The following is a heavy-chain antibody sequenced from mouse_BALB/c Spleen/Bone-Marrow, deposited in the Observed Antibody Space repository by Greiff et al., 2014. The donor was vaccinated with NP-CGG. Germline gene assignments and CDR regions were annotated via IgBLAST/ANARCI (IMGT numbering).Heavy chain of an antibody. CDR3: TRTTEGFDY. CDR2: IYPSDSYT. Sequence: QVQLKQSGAELVRPGASVKLSCKASGYTFTSYWMNWVKQRPGQGLEWIGNIYPSDSYTNYNQKFMDKATLTVGKSSSTAYMQLSSPTSEDSAVYYCTRTTEGFDYWGQGTTLTVSS. D-gene: IGHD1-1*01. CDR1: GYTFTSYW. V-gene: IGHV1-69*02. J-gene: IGHJ2*01.